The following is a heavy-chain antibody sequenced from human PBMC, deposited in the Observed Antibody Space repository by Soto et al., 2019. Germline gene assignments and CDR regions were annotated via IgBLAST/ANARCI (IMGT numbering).Heavy chain of an antibody. Sequence: EVQLVESGGGLVQPGGSLRLSCAASGFTLSSYSMHWVRQAPGKGLEWVSYISGSGGTIYYASSVNDRFTISRGNDKNSLSVQMNSLRDEDTAVYFCARETGLRSSGWSYYFAFWGQGTRVTISS. CDR1: GFTLSSYS. V-gene: IGHV3-48*02. D-gene: IGHD6-19*01. J-gene: IGHJ4*02. CDR3: ARETGLRSSGWSYYFAF. CDR2: ISGSGGTI.